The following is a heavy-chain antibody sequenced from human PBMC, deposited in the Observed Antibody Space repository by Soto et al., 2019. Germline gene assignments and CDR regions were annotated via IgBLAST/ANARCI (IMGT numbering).Heavy chain of an antibody. CDR3: ARHDTYDFWSGYYGGFDY. J-gene: IGHJ4*02. V-gene: IGHV5-10-1*01. Sequence: PGESLKISCKGSGYSFTSYWISWVRQMPGKGLEWMGRIDPSDSYTNYSPSFQGHVTISADKSISTAYLQWSSLKASDTAMYYCARHDTYDFWSGYYGGFDYWGQGTLVTVSS. CDR1: GYSFTSYW. CDR2: IDPSDSYT. D-gene: IGHD3-3*01.